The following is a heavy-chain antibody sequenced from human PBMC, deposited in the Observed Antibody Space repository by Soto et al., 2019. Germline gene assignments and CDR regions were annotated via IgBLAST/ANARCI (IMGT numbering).Heavy chain of an antibody. CDR1: VYGMSIYL. D-gene: IGHD2-2*01. CDR2: VSASGLNT. Sequence: SLRLSCAGAVYGMSIYLVGRGSQDKGKGLEWVSGVSASGLNTDYADPVKGRFYISRDNSKNTVSLHMNSLRAEDTALYYWEKDRPRRPFGSLYACWAEGT. CDR3: EKDRPRRPFGSLYAC. V-gene: IGHV3-23*01. J-gene: IGHJ4*02.